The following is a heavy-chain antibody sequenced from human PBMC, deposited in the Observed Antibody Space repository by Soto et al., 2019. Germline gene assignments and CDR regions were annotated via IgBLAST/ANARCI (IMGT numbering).Heavy chain of an antibody. CDR2: IDYDGTTT. CDR3: ASESGGRRFGV. CDR1: GFTFSSFW. J-gene: IGHJ4*02. Sequence: EVQLVESGGGLVQPGGSLRLSCVTSGFTFSSFWMHWVRHVPGKGLVWVSRIDYDGTTTNYADSVKGRFTISRDNAKSTLYVEVNVLCDDDTAVDYWASESGGRRFGVGGQGTLVTVSS. V-gene: IGHV3-74*01. D-gene: IGHD3-10*01.